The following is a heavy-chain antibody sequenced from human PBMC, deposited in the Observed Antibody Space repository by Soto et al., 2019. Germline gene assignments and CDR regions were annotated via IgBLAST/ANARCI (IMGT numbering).Heavy chain of an antibody. J-gene: IGHJ4*02. CDR1: GFTFSSYG. CDR3: AKRKGQNYDFWSGYYFDY. CDR2: VIYDGTNK. Sequence: PGGSLRLSCTASGFTFSSYGMHWVHQAPGKGLEWVAGVIYDGTNKYYADSVKGRFTISRDNSKQTLYLQMTSLRTEDTAVYYCAKRKGQNYDFWSGYYFDYWGQGTRVTVSS. D-gene: IGHD3-3*01. V-gene: IGHV3-30*19.